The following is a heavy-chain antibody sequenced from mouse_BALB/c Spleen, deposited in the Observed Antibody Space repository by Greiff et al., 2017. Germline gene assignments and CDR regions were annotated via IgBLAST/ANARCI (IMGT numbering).Heavy chain of an antibody. J-gene: IGHJ3*01. D-gene: IGHD2-1*01. CDR2: IYPGDGST. CDR3: ARSNYGNSAWFAY. Sequence: VEPGALVKISCKASGYTFTSYDINWVKQRPGQGLEWIGWIYPGDGSTKYNEKFKGKATLTADKSSSTAYMQLSSLTSENSAVYFCARSNYGNSAWFAYWGQGTLVTVSA. CDR1: GYTFTSYD. V-gene: IGHV1S33*01.